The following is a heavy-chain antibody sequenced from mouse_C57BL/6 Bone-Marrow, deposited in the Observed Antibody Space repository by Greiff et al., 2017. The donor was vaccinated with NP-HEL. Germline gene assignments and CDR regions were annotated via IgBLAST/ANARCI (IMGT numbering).Heavy chain of an antibody. CDR2: IDPENGDT. Sequence: DVKLQESGAELVRPGASVKLSCTASGFNIKDDYMHWVKQRPEQGLEWIGWIDPENGDTEYASKFQGKATITADTSSNTAYLQLSSLTSEDTAVYYCTTDYGYDRYYYAMDYWGQGTSVTVSS. CDR1: GFNIKDDY. D-gene: IGHD2-2*01. J-gene: IGHJ4*01. V-gene: IGHV14-4*01. CDR3: TTDYGYDRYYYAMDY.